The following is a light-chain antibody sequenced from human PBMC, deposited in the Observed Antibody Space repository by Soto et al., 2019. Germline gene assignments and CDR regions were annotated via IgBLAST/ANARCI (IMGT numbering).Light chain of an antibody. CDR2: EVS. Sequence: QSALTQPASVSGSPGQSIAISCTGTSSDVGDYTYVSWYQQHPSKAPKLMIYEVSNRPSGVSNRFSGSKSGNTASLTISGLQAEDEGDYYCSSYTSSNTFGFGPGTKLTDL. CDR3: SSYTSSNTFG. V-gene: IGLV2-14*01. J-gene: IGLJ1*01. CDR1: SSDVGDYTY.